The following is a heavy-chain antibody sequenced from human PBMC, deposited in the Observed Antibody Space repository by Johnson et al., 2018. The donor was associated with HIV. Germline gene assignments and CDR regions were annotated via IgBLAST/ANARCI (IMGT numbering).Heavy chain of an antibody. Sequence: VQLVESGGGVVQPGGSLRLSCAASGFTFSSYGMHWVRQAPGKGLMWVSNIKTDGGTTDYAEPVKGRFTISRDDSKNTLYLQMNSLKTEDTGVYYCTAGQVGGVFDIWGQGTMVTVSS. V-gene: IGHV3-15*07. CDR1: GFTFSSYG. CDR2: IKTDGGTT. D-gene: IGHD1-26*01. J-gene: IGHJ3*02. CDR3: TAGQVGGVFDI.